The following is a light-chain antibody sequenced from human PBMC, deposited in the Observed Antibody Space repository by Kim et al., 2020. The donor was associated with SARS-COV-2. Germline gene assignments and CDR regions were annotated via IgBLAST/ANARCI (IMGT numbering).Light chain of an antibody. CDR3: QRSRNWPLT. J-gene: IGKJ2*01. V-gene: IGKV3-15*01. Sequence: EIVMTQSPATLSVSPGESATLSCRASQNIWTSVAWYQQRGGQAPRLLIVDASTRTNGAPARFSGSGSGTEFTLTITSLQPEDSAVYYCQRSRNWPLTFGQGTKLEI. CDR2: DAS. CDR1: QNIWTS.